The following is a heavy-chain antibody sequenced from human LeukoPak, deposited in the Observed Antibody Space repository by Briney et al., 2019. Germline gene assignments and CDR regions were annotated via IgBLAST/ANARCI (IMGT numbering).Heavy chain of an antibody. J-gene: IGHJ6*02. D-gene: IGHD3-10*01. CDR2: ISSSGSAI. Sequence: GGSLRLSCAASGFNFSDYYMSWIRQAPGKGLEWVSYISSSGSAIYYADSVKGRFTISRDNAKNSLYLQMNSLRAEDTAVYYCARVLVHSHPYYYYYYYGMDVWGQGTTVTVSS. V-gene: IGHV3-11*01. CDR3: ARVLVHSHPYYYYYYYGMDV. CDR1: GFNFSDYY.